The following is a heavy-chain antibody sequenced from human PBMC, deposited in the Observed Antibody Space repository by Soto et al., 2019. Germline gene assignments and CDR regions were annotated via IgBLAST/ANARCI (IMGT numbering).Heavy chain of an antibody. D-gene: IGHD2-15*01. V-gene: IGHV1-18*01. J-gene: IGHJ4*02. CDR3: ARDETYSVY. Sequence: QVQLVQSGAEVKKPGGSLKVSSKTSDYPFTKYGISWVRQAPGQGLEWMGWISGFNGNTHYAQNLQGRVTMTTDTSTSTAYLELRSLRSDDTAVYYCARDETYSVYWGQGTLVTVSS. CDR1: DYPFTKYG. CDR2: ISGFNGNT.